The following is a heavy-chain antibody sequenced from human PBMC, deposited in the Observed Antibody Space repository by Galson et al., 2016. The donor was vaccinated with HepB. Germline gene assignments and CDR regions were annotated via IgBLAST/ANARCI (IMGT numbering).Heavy chain of an antibody. Sequence: SLRLSCAASGVTFSNYNMNRVRQAPGKGLEWVSSISSSTSYIYYADSVKGRFTISRDSAKNSLYLQMNSLRAEDTAVYYCVYYYGSGSYYKRDYWGQGTLVTVSS. V-gene: IGHV3-21*01. D-gene: IGHD3-10*01. J-gene: IGHJ4*02. CDR2: ISSSTSYI. CDR3: VYYYGSGSYYKRDY. CDR1: GVTFSNYN.